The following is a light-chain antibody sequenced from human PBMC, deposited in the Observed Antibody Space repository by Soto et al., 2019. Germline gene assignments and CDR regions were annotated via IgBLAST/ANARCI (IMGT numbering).Light chain of an antibody. CDR2: ANN. CDR3: QSYDSSLRASV. J-gene: IGLJ2*01. Sequence: QPVLAQPPSVSGAPGQRVNISCTGTSSNIGTKFDVHWYQQLPGAAPKLLIYANNNRASGVPDRFSGSKSGTSASLAITGLQAEDEADYYCQSYDSSLRASVFGGGTKVTVL. V-gene: IGLV1-40*01. CDR1: SSNIGTKFD.